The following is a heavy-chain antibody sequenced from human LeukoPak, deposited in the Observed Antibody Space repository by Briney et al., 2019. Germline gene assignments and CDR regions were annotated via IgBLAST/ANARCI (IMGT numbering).Heavy chain of an antibody. CDR1: GGSFSGYY. CDR3: ARGEESPEGSSDV. J-gene: IGHJ6*02. CDR2: INHSGST. V-gene: IGHV4-34*01. Sequence: SETLSLTCAVYGGSFSGYYWSWIRQPPGKGLEWIGEINHSGSTNYNPSLKSRVTISVDTSKNQFSLKLSSVTAADTAVYYCARGEESPEGSSDVWGQGTTVTVFS. D-gene: IGHD1-14*01.